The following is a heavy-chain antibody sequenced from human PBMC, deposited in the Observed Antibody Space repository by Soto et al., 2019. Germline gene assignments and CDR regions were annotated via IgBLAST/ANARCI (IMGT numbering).Heavy chain of an antibody. Sequence: PSETLSLTCTVSGGSISSGDYYWSWIRQPPGKGLEWIGYIYYSGSTYYNPSLKSRVTISVDTSKNQFSLKLSSVTAADTAVYYCARVTIVVVIIDYWRQGTLVTVSS. CDR1: GGSISSGDYY. V-gene: IGHV4-30-4*01. CDR2: IYYSGST. CDR3: ARVTIVVVIIDY. J-gene: IGHJ4*02. D-gene: IGHD3-22*01.